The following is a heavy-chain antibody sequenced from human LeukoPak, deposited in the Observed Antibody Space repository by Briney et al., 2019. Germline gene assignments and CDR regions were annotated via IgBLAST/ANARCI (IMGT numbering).Heavy chain of an antibody. CDR3: ARADYGVTSGFWGLFDY. D-gene: IGHD4-23*01. V-gene: IGHV4-59*01. Sequence: PSETLSLTCTVSGGSISSYYWSWIRQPPGKGLEWIGYIYSGGSTNYNPSLKSRVTISVDTSKNQFSLKLSSVTAADTAVYYCARADYGVTSGFWGLFDYWGQGTLVTVSS. CDR2: IYSGGST. J-gene: IGHJ4*02. CDR1: GGSISSYY.